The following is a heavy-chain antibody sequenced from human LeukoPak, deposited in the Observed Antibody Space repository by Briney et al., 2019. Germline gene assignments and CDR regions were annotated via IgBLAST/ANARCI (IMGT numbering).Heavy chain of an antibody. D-gene: IGHD2-8*02. J-gene: IGHJ4*02. Sequence: GGSLRLSCAASGFTFSSYTMNWVRQAPGKGLEWVSSIFPSGGEIHYADSVRGRFTISRDNSKSTLSLQMNSLRAEDTAIYYCATYRQVLLPFESWGQGTLVTVSS. CDR2: IFPSGGEI. CDR1: GFTFSSYT. V-gene: IGHV3-23*01. CDR3: ATYRQVLLPFES.